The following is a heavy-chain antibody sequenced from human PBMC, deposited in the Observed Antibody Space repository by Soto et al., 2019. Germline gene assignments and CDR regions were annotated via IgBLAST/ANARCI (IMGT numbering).Heavy chain of an antibody. D-gene: IGHD1-1*01. CDR3: ARGPSDYERLLFDY. Sequence: GASVKVSCKASGYTFTGYYMHWVRQAPGQGLEWMGWINPNSGGTNYAQKFQGWVTMTRDTSISTAYMELSRLRSDDTAVYYCARGPSDYERLLFDYWGQGTLVTVSS. J-gene: IGHJ4*02. CDR1: GYTFTGYY. V-gene: IGHV1-2*04. CDR2: INPNSGGT.